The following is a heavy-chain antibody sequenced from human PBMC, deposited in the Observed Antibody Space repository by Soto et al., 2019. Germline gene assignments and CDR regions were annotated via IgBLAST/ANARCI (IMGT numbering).Heavy chain of an antibody. J-gene: IGHJ4*02. D-gene: IGHD5-18*01. Sequence: GGSLRLSCAASGFTFSSYGMHWVRQAPGKGLEWVAVIWYDGSNKYYADSVKGRFTISRDNSKNTLYLQMNSLRAEDTAVYYCARDLSASYGYFTGIFSKREALDYWGQGTLVTVSS. CDR2: IWYDGSNK. CDR3: ARDLSASYGYFTGIFSKREALDY. V-gene: IGHV3-33*01. CDR1: GFTFSSYG.